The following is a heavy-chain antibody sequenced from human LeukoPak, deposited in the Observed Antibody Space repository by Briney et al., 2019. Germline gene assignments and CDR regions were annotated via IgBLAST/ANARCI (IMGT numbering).Heavy chain of an antibody. CDR3: ARKSFGSWLKERYYFDY. CDR1: GGSFSGYY. CDR2: IYYSGST. Sequence: SETLSLTCAVYGGSFSGYYWGWIRQPPGKGLEWIGSIYYSGSTYYNPSLKSRVTISVDTSKNQFSLKLSSVTAADTAVYYCARKSFGSWLKERYYFDYWGQGTLVTVSS. V-gene: IGHV4-34*01. D-gene: IGHD6-13*01. J-gene: IGHJ4*02.